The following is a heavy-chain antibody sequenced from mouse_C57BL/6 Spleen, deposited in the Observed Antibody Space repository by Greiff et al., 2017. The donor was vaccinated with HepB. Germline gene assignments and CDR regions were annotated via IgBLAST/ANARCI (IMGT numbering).Heavy chain of an antibody. CDR1: GYTFTSYT. CDR2: INPSSGYT. CDR3: ARVPYDYWYFDV. J-gene: IGHJ1*03. Sequence: QVQLKQSGAELARPGASVKMSCKASGYTFTSYTMHWVKQRPGQGLEWIGYINPSSGYTKYNQKFKDKATLTADKSSSTAYMQLSSLTSEDSAVYYCARVPYDYWYFDVWGTGTTVTVSS. V-gene: IGHV1-4*01. D-gene: IGHD2-12*01.